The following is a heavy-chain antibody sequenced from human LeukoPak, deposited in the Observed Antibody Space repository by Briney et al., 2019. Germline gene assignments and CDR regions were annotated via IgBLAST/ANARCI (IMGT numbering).Heavy chain of an antibody. D-gene: IGHD5-12*01. CDR3: ARGSGYSGYDYFDY. CDR1: GFTFSSYA. Sequence: PGRSLRLSCAASGFTFSSYAMHWVRQAPGKGLEWVAVISYDGSNKYYADSVKGRFTISRDNSKNTLYLQMNSQRAEDTAVYYCARGSGYSGYDYFDYWGQGTLVTVSS. V-gene: IGHV3-30-3*01. CDR2: ISYDGSNK. J-gene: IGHJ4*02.